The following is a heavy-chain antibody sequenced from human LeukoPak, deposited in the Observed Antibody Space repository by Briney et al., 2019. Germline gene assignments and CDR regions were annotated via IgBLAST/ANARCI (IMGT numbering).Heavy chain of an antibody. D-gene: IGHD2-15*01. CDR1: GFTFDDYS. Sequence: GGSLRLSCAASGFTFDDYSMTWVRHAPGKGLEWVSVIYSGGSTYYADSVKGRFTISRDNSKNTLYLQMNSLRAEDTAVYYCARAIGYCSGGSCAFDYWGQGTLVTVSS. CDR3: ARAIGYCSGGSCAFDY. V-gene: IGHV3-53*01. J-gene: IGHJ4*02. CDR2: IYSGGST.